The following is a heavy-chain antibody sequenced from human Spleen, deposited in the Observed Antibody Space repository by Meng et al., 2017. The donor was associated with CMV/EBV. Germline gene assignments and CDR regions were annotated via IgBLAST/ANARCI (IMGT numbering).Heavy chain of an antibody. CDR2: IKQDGSEK. V-gene: IGHV3-7*01. D-gene: IGHD2-2*01. CDR1: GFTFSSYW. Sequence: GESLKISCAASGFTFSSYWMSWVRQAPGKGLEWVANIKQDGSEKYYVDSVKGRFTISRDNAKNSLYLQMNSLRAEDTAMYYCARGPYCTSSSCFYYYYYAMDVWGQGTTVTVSS. J-gene: IGHJ6*02. CDR3: ARGPYCTSSSCFYYYYYAMDV.